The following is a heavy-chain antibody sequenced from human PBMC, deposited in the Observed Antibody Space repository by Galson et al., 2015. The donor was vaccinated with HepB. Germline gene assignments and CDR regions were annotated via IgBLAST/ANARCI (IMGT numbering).Heavy chain of an antibody. CDR3: VKDKLRLVASPIDAFDI. Sequence: SLRLSCAASGFTFSSYAMHWVRQAPGKGLEYVSAISSNGGSTYYADSVKGRFTISRDNSKNTLYLQVSSLRAEDTAVYYCVKDKLRLVASPIDAFDIWGQGTMVTVSS. D-gene: IGHD5-12*01. V-gene: IGHV3-64D*06. CDR2: ISSNGGST. CDR1: GFTFSSYA. J-gene: IGHJ3*02.